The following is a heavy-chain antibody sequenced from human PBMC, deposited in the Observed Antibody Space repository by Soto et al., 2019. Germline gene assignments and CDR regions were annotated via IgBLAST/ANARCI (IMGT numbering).Heavy chain of an antibody. CDR2: IYYSGST. Sequence: QVQLQESGPGLVKPSQTLSLTCTVSGGSISSGGYYWSWIRQHPGKGLEWIGYIYYSGSTEYNPSLTSRVTISVDTSKNQFSLKLSSVTAADTAVYYCARIFWIGYYAIDYWGQGTLVTVSS. J-gene: IGHJ4*02. CDR3: ARIFWIGYYAIDY. V-gene: IGHV4-31*03. CDR1: GGSISSGGYY. D-gene: IGHD3-3*01.